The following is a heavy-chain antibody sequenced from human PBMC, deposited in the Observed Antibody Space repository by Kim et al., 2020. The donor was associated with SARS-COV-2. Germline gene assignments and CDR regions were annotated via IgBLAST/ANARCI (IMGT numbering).Heavy chain of an antibody. CDR2: PDYRSKWYN. D-gene: IGHD6-19*01. CDR3: ARETPPQWLGDWFDP. J-gene: IGHJ5*02. Sequence: SQTLSLTCAISGDRVSSNSAAGNWIRQSPSRGLEWLGRPDYRSKWYNDDSVSVKSRITINPDTSKNQFSLQLNSVTPEDTAVYYCARETPPQWLGDWFDPWGPGTLFTVSS. V-gene: IGHV6-1*01. CDR1: GDRVSSNSAA.